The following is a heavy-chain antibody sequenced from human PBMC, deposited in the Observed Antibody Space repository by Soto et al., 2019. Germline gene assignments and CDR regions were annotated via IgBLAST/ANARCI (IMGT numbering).Heavy chain of an antibody. CDR3: ATAVAGSVGIGN. CDR1: GYSLSELS. J-gene: IGHJ4*02. Sequence: ASVKVSCKVSGYSLSELSIHWVRQAPGKGFEWMGGFDPENGEGIYARKFQGRVTMTEDTSTDTAYMELNSLTYEDTAVYYCATAVAGSVGIGNWGPGTLVTVSS. CDR2: FDPENGEG. V-gene: IGHV1-24*01. D-gene: IGHD6-19*01.